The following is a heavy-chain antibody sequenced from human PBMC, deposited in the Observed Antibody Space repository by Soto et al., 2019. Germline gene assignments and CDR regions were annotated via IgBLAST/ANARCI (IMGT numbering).Heavy chain of an antibody. CDR1: VYTFTSYY. CDR3: ASWGYKDGDYYYYGMDV. D-gene: IGHD1-20*01. V-gene: IGHV1-46*01. Sequence: ASVKVCCKASVYTFTSYYMHWVRQATRQGFEWMGIINPSGGSTSYAQKFQGRVTMTRDTSTSTVYMELSSLRSEDTAVYYCASWGYKDGDYYYYGMDVWGQGTTVTVSS. CDR2: INPSGGST. J-gene: IGHJ6*02.